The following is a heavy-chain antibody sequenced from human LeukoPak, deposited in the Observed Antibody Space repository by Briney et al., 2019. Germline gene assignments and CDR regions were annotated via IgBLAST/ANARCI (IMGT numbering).Heavy chain of an antibody. Sequence: GGSLRLSCGASGFTFSSYSMNWVRQAPGKGLEWVSYISSSRTIYDADSVKGRFTISRDNAQNSLYLQMNSLRDEDTAVYYCARGDSSGYPYYFDYWGQRTLVTVSS. D-gene: IGHD3-22*01. CDR1: GFTFSSYS. V-gene: IGHV3-48*02. CDR3: ARGDSSGYPYYFDY. J-gene: IGHJ4*02. CDR2: ISSSRTI.